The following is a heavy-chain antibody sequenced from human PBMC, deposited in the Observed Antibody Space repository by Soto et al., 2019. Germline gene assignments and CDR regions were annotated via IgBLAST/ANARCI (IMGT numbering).Heavy chain of an antibody. Sequence: SCAASGFTFSTYVMHWVRQAPGKGLEWVAVTWYDESNKYYAESVKGRFTVSRDNSKNTLYLQMNSLRAEDTALYYCATLLDAFDLWGQGTMVTVSS. CDR3: ATLLDAFDL. V-gene: IGHV3-33*01. CDR1: GFTFSTYV. J-gene: IGHJ3*01. CDR2: TWYDESNK.